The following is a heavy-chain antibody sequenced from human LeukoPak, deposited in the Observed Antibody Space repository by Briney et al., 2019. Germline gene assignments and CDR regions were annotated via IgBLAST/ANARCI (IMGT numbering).Heavy chain of an antibody. CDR1: GFRFSSQW. V-gene: IGHV3-7*01. CDR2: INSDGSAK. CDR3: ADLGTSD. D-gene: IGHD1-7*01. Sequence: PGGSLRLSCAVSGFRFSSQWMTWVRQAPGTGLEWVATINSDGSAKYHVDSVKGRFTISRDNAKNLVYLQMSILRAEDTAVYYCADLGTSDCGQGTLVTASS. J-gene: IGHJ4*02.